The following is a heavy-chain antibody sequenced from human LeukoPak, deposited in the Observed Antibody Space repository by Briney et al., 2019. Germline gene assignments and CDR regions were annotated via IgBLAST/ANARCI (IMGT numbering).Heavy chain of an antibody. CDR3: ARDPQGYFDY. CDR1: GGSMTTHH. Sequence: SETLSLTCTVSGGSMTTHHWNWIRQTPGKGLEWIGSIYYSGSTYYNPSLKSRVTISVDTSKNQFSLKLSSVTAADTAVYYCARDPQGYFDYWGQGTLVTVSS. CDR2: IYYSGST. V-gene: IGHV4-59*11. J-gene: IGHJ4*02.